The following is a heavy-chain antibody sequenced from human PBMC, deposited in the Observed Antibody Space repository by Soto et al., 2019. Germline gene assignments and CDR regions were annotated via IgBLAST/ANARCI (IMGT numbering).Heavy chain of an antibody. V-gene: IGHV3-21*01. CDR3: ARDNNYGSGNYPGFDY. D-gene: IGHD3-10*01. CDR1: AFTFRVYN. J-gene: IGHJ4*02. Sequence: PGGSLRLSCSASAFTFRVYNMNWVRQAPGKGLEWVSSISGTGTNIYYADSLKGRITISRDNAKNSLYLQMNSLRAEDTAVYYCARDNNYGSGNYPGFDYWGQGAVVTVSS. CDR2: ISGTGTNI.